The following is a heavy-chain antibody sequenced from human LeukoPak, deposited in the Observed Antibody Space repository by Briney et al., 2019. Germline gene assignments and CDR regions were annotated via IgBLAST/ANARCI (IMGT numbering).Heavy chain of an antibody. CDR2: IDPSDSYT. V-gene: IGHV5-10-1*01. D-gene: IGHD2-15*01. CDR1: GYSFTSYW. Sequence: GESLKISCKGSGYSFTSYWISWVRQMPGKGLEWMVRIDPSDSYTNYSPSFQGHVTISADKSISTAYLQWSGLKASDTAMYYCARQVEDIVVVVAATPHYGMDVWGKGTTVTVSS. J-gene: IGHJ6*04. CDR3: ARQVEDIVVVVAATPHYGMDV.